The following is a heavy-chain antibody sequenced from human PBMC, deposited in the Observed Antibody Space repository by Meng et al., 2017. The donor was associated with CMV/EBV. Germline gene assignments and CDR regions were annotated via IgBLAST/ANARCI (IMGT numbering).Heavy chain of an antibody. CDR1: GGSISSGDYY. D-gene: IGHD1-14*01. CDR3: ARVMGPNRTPYYFDY. Sequence: QGQRKESGPGLVKPSQTLSLPCTVSGGSISSGDYYWSWIRQPPGKGLEWIGYIYYSGSTYYNPSLKSRVTISVDTSKNQFSLKLSSVTAADTAVYYCARVMGPNRTPYYFDYWGQGTLVTVSS. CDR2: IYYSGST. V-gene: IGHV4-30-4*08. J-gene: IGHJ4*02.